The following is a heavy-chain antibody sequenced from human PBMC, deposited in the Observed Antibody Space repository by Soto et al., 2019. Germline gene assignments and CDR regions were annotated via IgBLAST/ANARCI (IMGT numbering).Heavy chain of an antibody. V-gene: IGHV1-18*03. D-gene: IGHD2-15*01. CDR2: ISAYNSNT. CDR3: ARRTGGNYYYGMDV. J-gene: IGHJ6*02. CDR1: GYTFTSYG. Sequence: ASVKVSCKASGYTFTSYGISWVRQAPGQGLEWMGWISAYNSNTNYTQKLQGRVTMTTDTSTSTAYMELRSLRSDVMSLYYCARRTGGNYYYGMDVWGQGTTVTVSS.